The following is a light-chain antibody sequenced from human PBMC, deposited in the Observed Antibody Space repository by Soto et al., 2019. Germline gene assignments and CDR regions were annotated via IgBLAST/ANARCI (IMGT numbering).Light chain of an antibody. J-gene: IGKJ5*01. Sequence: DIPLTQSQSFLSPSIAEGGSIXRRASQVISTSLAWYQVKPGKAPKLLIYAASTLESGVPSRFSATVSGTEFSLTITSLQPEDFATYYCQQLFDSPITFGQGTRLEIK. CDR2: AAS. V-gene: IGKV1-9*01. CDR3: QQLFDSPIT. CDR1: QVISTS.